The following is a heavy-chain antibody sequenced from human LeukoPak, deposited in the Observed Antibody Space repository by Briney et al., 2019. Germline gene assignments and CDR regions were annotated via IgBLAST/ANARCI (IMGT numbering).Heavy chain of an antibody. CDR3: ASPEGGGSSSDFDY. Sequence: ASVKVSCKASGYTFTGYYMHWVRQAPGQGLEWMGWINPNSGGTNYAQKFQGRVTMTRDTSISTAYMELSRLRSDDTAVYYCASPEGGGSSSDFDYWGQGTLVTVSS. J-gene: IGHJ4*02. V-gene: IGHV1-2*02. CDR1: GYTFTGYY. CDR2: INPNSGGT. D-gene: IGHD1-26*01.